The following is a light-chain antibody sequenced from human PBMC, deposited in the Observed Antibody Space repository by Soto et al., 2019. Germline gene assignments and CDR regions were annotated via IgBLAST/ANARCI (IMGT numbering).Light chain of an antibody. CDR3: QQYNNWPPYT. CDR1: QSVSSN. V-gene: IGKV3-15*01. J-gene: IGKJ2*01. Sequence: EIVMTQSPAALSVSPGERATLSCRASQSVSSNLAWYQQKPGQAPRRLIYGVSTRATGIPARFSGSGSGTEFTLPISSLQSEDFAVYYCQQYNNWPPYTFGQGTKLEIK. CDR2: GVS.